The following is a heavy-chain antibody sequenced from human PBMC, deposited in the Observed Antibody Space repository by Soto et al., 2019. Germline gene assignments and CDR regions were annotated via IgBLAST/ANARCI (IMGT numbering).Heavy chain of an antibody. CDR1: GYTFTSYD. CDR2: MNPNSGNT. CDR3: ARAAVGYSYGYDAFDI. V-gene: IGHV1-8*01. J-gene: IGHJ3*02. Sequence: QVQLVQSGAEVKKPGASVKVSCKASGYTFTSYDINWVRQATGQGLEWMGWMNPNSGNTGYAQKFQGRVTMTRNTSISTAYMELSSLRSEDAAVYYCARAAVGYSYGYDAFDIWGQGTMVTVSS. D-gene: IGHD5-18*01.